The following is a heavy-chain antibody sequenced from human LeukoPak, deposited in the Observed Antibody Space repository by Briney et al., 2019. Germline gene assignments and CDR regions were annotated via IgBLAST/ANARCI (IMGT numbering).Heavy chain of an antibody. Sequence: ASVKVSCKASGYTFTGYYMHWVRQAPGQGLEWMGWINPNSGGTNYAQKFQGRVTMTRDTSISTAYMELSRLRSDDTAVYYRARSGEMATIFYYYYYMDVWGKGTTVTVSS. CDR1: GYTFTGYY. V-gene: IGHV1-2*02. CDR3: ARSGEMATIFYYYYYMDV. D-gene: IGHD5-24*01. J-gene: IGHJ6*03. CDR2: INPNSGGT.